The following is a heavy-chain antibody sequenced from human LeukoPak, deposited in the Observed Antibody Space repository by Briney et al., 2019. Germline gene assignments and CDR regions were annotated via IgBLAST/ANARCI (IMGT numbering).Heavy chain of an antibody. CDR3: ARGRSGSYYGEFDY. CDR1: GGTFSSYA. Sequence: ASVKVSCKASGGTFSSYAISWVRQVPGQGLEWMGGIIPIFGTANYAQKFQGRVTITTDESTSTAYMELSSLRSEDTAVYYCARGRSGSYYGEFDYWGQGTLVTVSS. V-gene: IGHV1-69*05. CDR2: IIPIFGTA. J-gene: IGHJ4*02. D-gene: IGHD1-26*01.